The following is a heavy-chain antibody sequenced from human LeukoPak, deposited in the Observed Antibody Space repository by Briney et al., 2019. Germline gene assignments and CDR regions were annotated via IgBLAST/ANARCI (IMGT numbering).Heavy chain of an antibody. Sequence: GGSLRLSCAASGFTFSSYAMHWVRQAPGKGLEWVAVIWYDGSNKYYADSVKGRFTISRDDSKNTLYLQMNNLRPEDTAVYYCARDEVSGYSYYGDRNYWGQGTLVTVSS. CDR1: GFTFSSYA. D-gene: IGHD5-12*01. CDR2: IWYDGSNK. J-gene: IGHJ4*02. V-gene: IGHV3-33*01. CDR3: ARDEVSGYSYYGDRNY.